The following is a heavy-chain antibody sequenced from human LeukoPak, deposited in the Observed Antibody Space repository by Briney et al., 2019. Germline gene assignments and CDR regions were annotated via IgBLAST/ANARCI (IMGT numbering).Heavy chain of an antibody. CDR1: GFTFSSYA. J-gene: IGHJ4*02. D-gene: IGHD1-26*01. CDR2: ISSDGSNK. Sequence: GGSLRLSCAASGFTFSSYATHWVRQAPGKGLEWVAVISSDGSNKYYADSVKGRFTISRDNSKNTLYLQMNSLRAEDTAVYYCARSANSGSYLYYFDYWGQGTLVTVSS. V-gene: IGHV3-30-3*01. CDR3: ARSANSGSYLYYFDY.